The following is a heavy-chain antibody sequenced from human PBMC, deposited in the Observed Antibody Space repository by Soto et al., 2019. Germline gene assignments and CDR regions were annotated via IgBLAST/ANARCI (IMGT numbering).Heavy chain of an antibody. D-gene: IGHD1-26*01. CDR3: AKGAGDRLSLGMDV. J-gene: IGHJ6*02. V-gene: IGHV3-21*01. Sequence: DVQLVESGGGLVKPGGSLRLSCVVSGFDFSDFSINWVRQAPGKGLEWVSSISPRSDYIYYADSLKGRFTVSRDNAKKSLFLQMTGLRREDTAVYYCAKGAGDRLSLGMDVWGQGTTVTVSS. CDR1: GFDFSDFS. CDR2: ISPRSDYI.